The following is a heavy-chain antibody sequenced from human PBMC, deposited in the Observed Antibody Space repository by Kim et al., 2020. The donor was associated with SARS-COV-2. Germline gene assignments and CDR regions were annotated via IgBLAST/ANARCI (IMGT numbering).Heavy chain of an antibody. CDR2: IKSKTDGGTT. V-gene: IGHV3-15*01. Sequence: GGSLRLSCAASGFTFSNAWMSWVRQAPGKGLEWVGRIKSKTDGGTTDYAAPVKGRFTISRDDSKNTLYLQMNSLKTEDTAVYYCTTGARYYYDSSGNYVSPYFDYWGQATLVTVSS. CDR1: GFTFSNAW. J-gene: IGHJ4*02. CDR3: TTGARYYYDSSGNYVSPYFDY. D-gene: IGHD3-22*01.